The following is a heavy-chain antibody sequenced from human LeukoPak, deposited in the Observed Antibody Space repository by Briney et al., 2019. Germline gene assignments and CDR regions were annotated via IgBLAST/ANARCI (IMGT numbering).Heavy chain of an antibody. J-gene: IGHJ4*02. CDR2: INPSGGST. D-gene: IGHD5-24*01. Sequence: EASVKVSCKASGYTFASHSMHWVRQAPGQGLEWMGIINPSGGSTSYAQKFQGTATMTRDTSTSIVYMELSSLRSEDTAVYYCAREINRDGYITFDYWGQGTLVTVSS. CDR3: AREINRDGYITFDY. V-gene: IGHV1-46*01. CDR1: GYTFASHS.